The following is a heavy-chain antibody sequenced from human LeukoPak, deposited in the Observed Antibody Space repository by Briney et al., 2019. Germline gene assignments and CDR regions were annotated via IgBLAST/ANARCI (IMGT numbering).Heavy chain of an antibody. D-gene: IGHD6-19*01. CDR3: AKDGVIAVAGD. CDR2: ISYDGSNK. CDR1: GFTFSSYG. J-gene: IGHJ4*02. Sequence: GRSLRLSCAASGFTFSSYGMHWVRKAPGKGLEWVAVISYDGSNKYYADSVKGRFTISRDNSKNTLYLQMNSLRAEDTAVYYCAKDGVIAVAGDWRQGTLVTVSS. V-gene: IGHV3-30*18.